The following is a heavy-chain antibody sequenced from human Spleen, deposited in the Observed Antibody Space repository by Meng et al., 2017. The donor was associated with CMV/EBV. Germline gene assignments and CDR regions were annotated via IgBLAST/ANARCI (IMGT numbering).Heavy chain of an antibody. J-gene: IGHJ6*02. Sequence: SVKVSCKASGYTFTSYGISWVRQAPGQGLEWMGGIIPIFGTANYAQKFQGRVTITTDESTSTAYMELNSLRSEDTAVYYCARVGHYGDYYYYYYGMDVWGQGTTVTVSS. CDR1: GYTFTSYG. CDR2: IIPIFGTA. CDR3: ARVGHYGDYYYYYYGMDV. V-gene: IGHV1-69*05. D-gene: IGHD4-17*01.